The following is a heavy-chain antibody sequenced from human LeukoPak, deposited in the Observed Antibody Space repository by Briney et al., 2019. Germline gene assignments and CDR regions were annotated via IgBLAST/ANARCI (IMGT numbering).Heavy chain of an antibody. CDR1: GFTFSSYG. V-gene: IGHV3-30*18. J-gene: IGHJ4*02. CDR3: AKDKEVYSIGWSGY. Sequence: GGSLRLSRAASGFTFSSYGMHWVRQAPGKGLEWVAVISYDGSNKYYADSVKGRFTISRDNSKNTLYLQMNSLRAEDTAVYYCAKDKEVYSIGWSGYWGQGTLVTVSS. CDR2: ISYDGSNK. D-gene: IGHD6-19*01.